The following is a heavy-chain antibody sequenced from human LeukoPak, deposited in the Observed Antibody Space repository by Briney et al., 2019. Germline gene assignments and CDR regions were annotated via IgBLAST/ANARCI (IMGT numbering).Heavy chain of an antibody. CDR1: GGSFSGSY. Sequence: SETLSPTCGVSGGSFSGSYWGWIRQPPGKGLEWIGEINLSGSTNYNSSLTSRVTMSLDTSKNQFSLNLRSVTTADTAVYYCARVSISLFGVVTAHFDSWGQGTLVAVSS. D-gene: IGHD3-3*01. CDR2: INLSGST. CDR3: ARVSISLFGVVTAHFDS. J-gene: IGHJ4*02. V-gene: IGHV4-34*01.